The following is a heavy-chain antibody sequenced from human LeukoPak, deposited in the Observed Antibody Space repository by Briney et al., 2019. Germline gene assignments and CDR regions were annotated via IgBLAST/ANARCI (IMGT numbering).Heavy chain of an antibody. CDR3: ALGIFGDYYYGMDV. CDR2: IWYDGSNK. CDR1: GFTFSSYG. Sequence: PGGSLRLSCAASGFTFSSYGMHWVRQAPGKGLEWAAVIWYDGSNKYYADSVKGRFTISRDNSKNTLYLQMNSLRAEDTAVYYCALGIFGDYYYGMDVWGQGTTVTVSS. D-gene: IGHD2-15*01. J-gene: IGHJ6*02. V-gene: IGHV3-30*02.